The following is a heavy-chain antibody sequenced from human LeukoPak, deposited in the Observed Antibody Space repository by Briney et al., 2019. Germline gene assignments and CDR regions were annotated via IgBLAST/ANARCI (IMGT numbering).Heavy chain of an antibody. CDR1: GYSISSGYY. V-gene: IGHV4-38-2*01. D-gene: IGHD6-19*01. CDR3: ARRGRDKARLGYYYYYMDV. J-gene: IGHJ6*03. Sequence: PSETLSLTCAVSGYSISSGYYGGGIRQPPGKGLEGIGIIYHSGSTYYNPSLKSRVTISVDTSKNHFSLKLNSVPAADPAVYYCARRGRDKARLGYYYYYMDVWGKGTTVTVSS. CDR2: IYHSGST.